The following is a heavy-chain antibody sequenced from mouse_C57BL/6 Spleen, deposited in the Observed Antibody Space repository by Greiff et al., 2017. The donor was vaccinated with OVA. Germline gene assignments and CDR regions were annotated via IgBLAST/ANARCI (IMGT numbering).Heavy chain of an antibody. V-gene: IGHV1-18*01. Sequence: VQLQQSGPELVKPGASVKIPCKASGYTFTDYNMDWVKQSHGKSLEWIGDINPNNGGTIYNQKFKGKATLTVDQSSSTAYMERRSLTSEDTAVYYCAREGGDWGQGTLVTVSA. CDR3: AREGGD. CDR1: GYTFTDYN. CDR2: INPNNGGT. J-gene: IGHJ3*01.